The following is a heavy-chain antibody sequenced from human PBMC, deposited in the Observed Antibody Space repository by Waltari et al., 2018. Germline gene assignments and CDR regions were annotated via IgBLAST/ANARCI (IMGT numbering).Heavy chain of an antibody. CDR2: VIPIYGTP. CDR3: ARGSDGIVGAKAGHFDY. CDR1: GGTFGTYA. V-gene: IGHV1-69*12. J-gene: IGHJ4*02. D-gene: IGHD1-26*01. Sequence: QVQLVQSGAEVKQPGSSVKVSCKASGGTFGTYAITWVRQAPAQGLEWLGGVIPIYGTPNYEAKFQGRVTVSADASRTTAYLEVTSLRSEDTAVYYCARGSDGIVGAKAGHFDYWGQGTLVTVSS.